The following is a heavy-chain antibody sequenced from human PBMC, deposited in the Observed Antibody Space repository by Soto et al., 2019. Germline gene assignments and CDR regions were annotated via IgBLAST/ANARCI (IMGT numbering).Heavy chain of an antibody. D-gene: IGHD6-6*01. J-gene: IGHJ4*02. CDR1: GFTFSDYA. CDR3: AKTEQLAYFDY. Sequence: GGSLRLSCEASGFTFSDYAMSWVRQAPGKGLEWVSAISGSGGSTYYADSVKGRFTISRDNSKNTLYLQMNSLRAEDTAVYYCAKTEQLAYFDYWGQGTLVTVSS. CDR2: ISGSGGST. V-gene: IGHV3-23*01.